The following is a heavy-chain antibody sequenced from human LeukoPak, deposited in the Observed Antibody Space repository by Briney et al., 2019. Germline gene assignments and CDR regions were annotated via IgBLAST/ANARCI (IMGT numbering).Heavy chain of an antibody. CDR2: IYYSGST. J-gene: IGHJ3*02. V-gene: IGHV4-39*01. Sequence: SETLSLTCTVSGGSISSSSYYWGWIRQPPGKGPEWIGSIYYSGSTYYNPSLKSRVTISVDTSKNQFSLKLSSVTAADTAVYYCARPDTYYYDSSGYPAAFDIWGQGTMVTVSS. CDR1: GGSISSSSYY. D-gene: IGHD3-22*01. CDR3: ARPDTYYYDSSGYPAAFDI.